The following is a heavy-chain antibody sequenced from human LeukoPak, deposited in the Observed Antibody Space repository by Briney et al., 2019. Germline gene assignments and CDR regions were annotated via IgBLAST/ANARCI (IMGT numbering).Heavy chain of an antibody. J-gene: IGHJ4*02. CDR3: ARLIEEEYCTSTSCYLPDY. D-gene: IGHD2-2*01. CDR1: GGSISSSSYY. Sequence: SETLSLTCTVSGGSISSSSYYWGWISQPPGKGLEWIGSIYYSGSTYYNPSRKSRVTISVDTSKNQFSLKLSSVTAADTAVYYCARLIEEEYCTSTSCYLPDYWGQGTLVTVSS. V-gene: IGHV4-39*01. CDR2: IYYSGST.